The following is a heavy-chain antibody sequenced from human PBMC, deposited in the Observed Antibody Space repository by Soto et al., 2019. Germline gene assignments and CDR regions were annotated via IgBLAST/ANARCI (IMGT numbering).Heavy chain of an antibody. Sequence: SETLSLTCAVYGGSFSGYYWSWIRQPPGKGLEWIGEINHSGSTNYNPSLKSRVTISVDTSKNQFSLKLSSVTAADTAVYYCARGSALRDFVVVPAATDPAYYFDYWGQGTLVTVP. D-gene: IGHD2-2*01. V-gene: IGHV4-34*01. J-gene: IGHJ4*02. CDR1: GGSFSGYY. CDR3: ARGSALRDFVVVPAATDPAYYFDY. CDR2: INHSGST.